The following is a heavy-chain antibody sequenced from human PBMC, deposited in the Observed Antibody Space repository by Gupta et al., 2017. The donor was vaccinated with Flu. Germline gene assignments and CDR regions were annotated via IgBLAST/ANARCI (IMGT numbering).Heavy chain of an antibody. V-gene: IGHV3-23*01. Sequence: LEWVSAISGSGGSTYYADSVKGRFTISRDNSKNTLYLQMNSLRAEDTAVYYCAKDPATDSSGYYYYYYYMDVWGKGTTVTVSS. CDR3: AKDPATDSSGYYYYYYYMDV. J-gene: IGHJ6*03. D-gene: IGHD3-22*01. CDR2: ISGSGGST.